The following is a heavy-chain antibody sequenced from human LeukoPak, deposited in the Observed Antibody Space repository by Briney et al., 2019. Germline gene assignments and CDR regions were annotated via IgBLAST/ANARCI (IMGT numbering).Heavy chain of an antibody. V-gene: IGHV4-30-4*08. Sequence: SETLSLTCTVSGGSISSSSYYWGWIRQPPGKGLEWIGYIYYSGSTYYNPSLKSRVTISVDTSKNQFSLKLSSVTAADTAVYYCARQGRYYYYYGMDVWGQGTTVTVSS. J-gene: IGHJ6*02. CDR3: ARQGRYYYYYGMDV. CDR1: GGSISSSSYY. CDR2: IYYSGST.